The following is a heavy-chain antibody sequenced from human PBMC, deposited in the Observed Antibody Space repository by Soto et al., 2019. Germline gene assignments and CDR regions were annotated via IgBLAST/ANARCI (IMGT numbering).Heavy chain of an antibody. CDR3: VTLQFSRWFY. V-gene: IGHV3-72*01. D-gene: IGHD4-4*01. CDR1: GFTLSDHF. J-gene: IGHJ4*02. CDR2: TKHKAASYTT. Sequence: LRLSYAASGFTLSDHFMEWVRQAPGKGLEWVGRTKHKAASYTTDYAASVNGRFTISRDDSKNSLYLQMNSLKTEDTAMYYCVTLQFSRWFYWGLGTLVTVSS.